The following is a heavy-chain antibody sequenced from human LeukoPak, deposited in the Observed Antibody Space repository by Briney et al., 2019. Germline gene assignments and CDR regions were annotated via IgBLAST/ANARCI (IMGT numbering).Heavy chain of an antibody. D-gene: IGHD6-13*01. V-gene: IGHV5-51*01. CDR1: GYSFASYW. CDR2: IDPHDSDT. Sequence: GESLKISCKGSGYSFASYWIGWVRQMPGKGLEWMGIIDPHDSDTRYSPSFQGQVTISADKSISTAYLQWSSLKASDSAMYYCARVAGSSWYDFDYWGQGTPVTVSS. CDR3: ARVAGSSWYDFDY. J-gene: IGHJ4*02.